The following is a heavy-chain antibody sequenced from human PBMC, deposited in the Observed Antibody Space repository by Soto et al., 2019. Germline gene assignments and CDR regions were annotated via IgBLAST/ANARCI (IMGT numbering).Heavy chain of an antibody. Sequence: GASVKVSCKTSGYTFSNYGITWVRQAPGQPLEWLGWISLYSDGTNYAQKFQGRVTMTTDTSTTTAYMDLRSLRSDDTAVYYCGRERDGTSWSSAEYLQHWGQGTLVTVSS. CDR2: ISLYSDGT. V-gene: IGHV1-18*01. D-gene: IGHD6-13*01. CDR1: GYTFSNYG. CDR3: GRERDGTSWSSAEYLQH. J-gene: IGHJ1*01.